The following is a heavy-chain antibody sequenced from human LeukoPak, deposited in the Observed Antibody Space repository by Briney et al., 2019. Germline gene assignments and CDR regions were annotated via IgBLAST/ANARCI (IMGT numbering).Heavy chain of an antibody. CDR2: ISGSGGST. J-gene: IGHJ4*02. V-gene: IGHV3-23*01. Sequence: GGSLRLSCAASGFTFSSYAVSWVRQAPGKGLEWVSAISGSGGSTYYADSVKGRFTISRDNSKNTLYLQMNSLRAEDTAVYYCAKWGPYCVGDYCPALDSWGQGTLVTVSS. D-gene: IGHD2-21*02. CDR3: AKWGPYCVGDYCPALDS. CDR1: GFTFSSYA.